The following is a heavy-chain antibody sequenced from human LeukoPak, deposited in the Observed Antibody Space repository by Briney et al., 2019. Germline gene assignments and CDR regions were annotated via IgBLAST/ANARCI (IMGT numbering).Heavy chain of an antibody. D-gene: IGHD6-6*01. CDR2: IIPIFGTA. CDR1: GGTFSNYA. CDR3: ARAIAGRPKRGYYYYTDV. Sequence: SVKVSCKTSGGTFSNYAISWVRQAPGQGLEWMGRIIPIFGTANYAQKFQGRVTITADKSTSTAYMELSSLGSEDTAVYYCARAIAGRPKRGYYYYTDVWGKGTTVTVSS. V-gene: IGHV1-69*06. J-gene: IGHJ6*03.